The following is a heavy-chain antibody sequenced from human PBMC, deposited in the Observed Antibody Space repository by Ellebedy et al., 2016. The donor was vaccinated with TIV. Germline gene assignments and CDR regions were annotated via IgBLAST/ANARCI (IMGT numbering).Heavy chain of an antibody. D-gene: IGHD5-12*01. J-gene: IGHJ4*02. CDR3: VAGAGWLPDF. Sequence: GESLKISCAASGFTFSRYYMSWVRQAPGKGLEWVANIDRDGSEKNYVDSVRGRFTISRDNAETSLFLQMYSLRAEDTALYYYVAGAGWLPDFWGQGTLVAVSS. CDR1: GFTFSRYY. CDR2: IDRDGSEK. V-gene: IGHV3-7*01.